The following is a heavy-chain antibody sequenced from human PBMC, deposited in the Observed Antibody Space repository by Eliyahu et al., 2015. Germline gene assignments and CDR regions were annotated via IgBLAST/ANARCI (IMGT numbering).Heavy chain of an antibody. J-gene: IGHJ6*04. CDR3: ARDLYSSSPRLAGYYGMDV. Sequence: QVQLQESGPGLVKPSQTLSLTCTVSGGSISSGGYXWSWIRQHPGKGLEWIGYIYFSGSTYYNPSLKSRVTISVDTSKNQFSLKLSSVTAADTAVYYCARDLYSSSPRLAGYYGMDVWGKGTTVNRLL. CDR1: GGSISSGGYX. D-gene: IGHD6-6*01. V-gene: IGHV4-31*03. CDR2: IYFSGST.